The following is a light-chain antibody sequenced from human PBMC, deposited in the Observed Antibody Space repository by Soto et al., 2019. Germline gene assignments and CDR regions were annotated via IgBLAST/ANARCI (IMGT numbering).Light chain of an antibody. CDR3: QHYNVWPLT. CDR2: VAS. CDR1: QSVSSN. V-gene: IGKV3-15*01. J-gene: IGKJ4*01. Sequence: EIVMTQSPATLSVSPGERATLSCRASQSVSSNLAWYQQKPGQTPKLLIYVASTRATGSPARFSGSGSGTEFTLTISSLQSEDFAVYYCQHYNVWPLTFGGGTKVEFK.